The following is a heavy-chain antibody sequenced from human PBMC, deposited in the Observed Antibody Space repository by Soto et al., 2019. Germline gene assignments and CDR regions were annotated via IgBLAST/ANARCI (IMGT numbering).Heavy chain of an antibody. Sequence: QVQLVQSGAEVKKPGASVKVSCKASGYTFTSYGISWVRQAPEQGLEWMGWISAYNGNTNYAQKLQGRVTMTTDTSTSTAYMELRSLRSDDTAVYYCARVAITLVRGVSFYYYYGMDVWGQGTTVTVSS. CDR2: ISAYNGNT. J-gene: IGHJ6*02. V-gene: IGHV1-18*01. CDR3: ARVAITLVRGVSFYYYYGMDV. CDR1: GYTFTSYG. D-gene: IGHD3-10*01.